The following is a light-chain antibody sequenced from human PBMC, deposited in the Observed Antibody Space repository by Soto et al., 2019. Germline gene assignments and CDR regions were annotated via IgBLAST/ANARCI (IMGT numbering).Light chain of an antibody. CDR2: EVS. J-gene: IGLJ2*01. Sequence: QSALTQPPSASGSPGQSVTISCTGTSSDVGGYNYVSWYQQHPGKAPKVMIYEVSKRPSGVPDRFSGSKSGNTASLTVSGLQAEDEADYYCSSFEGRNEMVFGGGTKLTVL. CDR1: SSDVGGYNY. CDR3: SSFEGRNEMV. V-gene: IGLV2-8*01.